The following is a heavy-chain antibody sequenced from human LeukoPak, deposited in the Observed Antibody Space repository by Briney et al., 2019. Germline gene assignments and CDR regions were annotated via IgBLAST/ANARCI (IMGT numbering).Heavy chain of an antibody. J-gene: IGHJ4*02. D-gene: IGHD3-22*01. CDR1: GGSISSSSYY. Sequence: SETLSLTCTVSGGSISSSSYYWGWIRQPPGKGLEWIGSIYYSGSTYYNPSLKSRVTISVDTSKNQFSLKLSSVTAADTAVYYCASRSDSSGCYYYSLGVDYWGQGTLVTVSS. V-gene: IGHV4-39*01. CDR2: IYYSGST. CDR3: ASRSDSSGCYYYSLGVDY.